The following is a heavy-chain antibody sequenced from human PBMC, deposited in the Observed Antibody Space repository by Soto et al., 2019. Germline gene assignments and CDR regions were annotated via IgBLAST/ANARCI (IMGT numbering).Heavy chain of an antibody. CDR1: GSTFSSYA. J-gene: IGHJ4*02. CDR2: ISINGGST. Sequence: RRSLTLPCSPAGSTFSSYAMHWVRQPPGKGLGYVSSISINGGSTHYADSVKGRFTITRDNYRNTQYLQMSSLRADDTAVYFCVKGEFYYDSSAYYPFDSWGQGTLVTVS. V-gene: IGHV3-64D*06. CDR3: VKGEFYYDSSAYYPFDS. D-gene: IGHD3-22*01.